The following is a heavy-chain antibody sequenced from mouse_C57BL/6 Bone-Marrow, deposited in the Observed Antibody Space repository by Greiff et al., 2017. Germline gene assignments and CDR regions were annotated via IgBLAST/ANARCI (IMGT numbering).Heavy chain of an antibody. CDR3: ALYYGNPFAY. CDR2: IHPNSGST. D-gene: IGHD2-1*01. J-gene: IGHJ3*01. V-gene: IGHV1-64*01. CDR1: GYTFTSYW. Sequence: QVQLQPGAELVKPGASVKLSCKASGYTFTSYWMHWVKPRPGQGLEWIGMIHPNSGSTNYNEKFKSKATLTVDKSSSTAYMQLSSLTSEDSAVYYCALYYGNPFAYWGQGTLVTVSA.